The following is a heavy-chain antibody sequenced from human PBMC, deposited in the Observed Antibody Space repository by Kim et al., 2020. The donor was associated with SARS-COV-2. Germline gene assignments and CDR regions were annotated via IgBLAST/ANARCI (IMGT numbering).Heavy chain of an antibody. J-gene: IGHJ4*02. CDR1: GFTFSNAW. Sequence: GGSLRLSCAASGFTFSNAWMSWVRQAPGKGLEWVGRIKSKTDGGTTDYAAPVTGRLTISRDDSKSTLYLQMNSLKTEDTAVYYCTSIAARLVDYWGQGTLVTVSS. CDR3: TSIAARLVDY. D-gene: IGHD6-6*01. CDR2: IKSKTDGGTT. V-gene: IGHV3-15*01.